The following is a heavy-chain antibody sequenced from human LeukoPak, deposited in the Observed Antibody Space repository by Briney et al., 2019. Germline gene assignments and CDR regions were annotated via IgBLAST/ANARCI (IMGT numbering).Heavy chain of an antibody. J-gene: IGHJ4*02. CDR3: ATNIGSSGWYGGSFDY. CDR2: IYSGGST. CDR1: GFTVSSNC. D-gene: IGHD6-19*01. Sequence: GGSLRLSCAASGFTVSSNCMSRVRQAPGKGLEWVSVIYSGGSTYYADSVKGRFTISRDNSKNTLYLQMNSLIAEDTAVYYCATNIGSSGWYGGSFDYWGQGTLVTVSS. V-gene: IGHV3-53*01.